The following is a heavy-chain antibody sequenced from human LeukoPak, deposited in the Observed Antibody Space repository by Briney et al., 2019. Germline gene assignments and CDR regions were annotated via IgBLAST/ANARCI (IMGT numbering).Heavy chain of an antibody. D-gene: IGHD1-26*01. J-gene: IGHJ3*02. CDR1: GFALSNYW. CDR3: ARPSPSGIYPRGVFDI. V-gene: IGHV3-74*01. CDR2: INNDGNLKTDGRDT. Sequence: GGSLRLSCAASGFALSNYWMIHWVRQVPGKGLQWVSRINNDGNLKTDGRDTGYADSVKGRFTISTDNAKNSLYLQMNSLRAEDTAVYYCARPSPSGIYPRGVFDIWGQGTMVTVSS.